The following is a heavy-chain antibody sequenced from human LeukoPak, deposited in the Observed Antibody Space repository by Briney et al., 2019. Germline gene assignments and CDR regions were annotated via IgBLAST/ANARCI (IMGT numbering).Heavy chain of an antibody. Sequence: GESLKISCKSSGYSFTSNWIGWVRQMPGKGLDWMGIIYPGDSDTRYSPSFQGQVTFSADKSISTVYLLWSALKASDTAIYYCARRSGSSFDYWGQGTLVTVSS. CDR3: ARRSGSSFDY. CDR2: IYPGDSDT. CDR1: GYSFTSNW. D-gene: IGHD3-10*01. J-gene: IGHJ4*02. V-gene: IGHV5-51*01.